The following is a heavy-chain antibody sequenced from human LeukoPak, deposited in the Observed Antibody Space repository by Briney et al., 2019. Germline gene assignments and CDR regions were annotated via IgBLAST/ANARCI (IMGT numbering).Heavy chain of an antibody. J-gene: IGHJ4*02. Sequence: ASVKVSCKASGYTFTSYGISWVRQAPGQGLEWMGWISAYNGNTNYAQKLQGRVTMTTDTSTSTAYMELRSLRSDDTAVYYCARFPYYDFWSGYRGGNDYWGQGTLVTVSS. CDR3: ARFPYYDFWSGYRGGNDY. CDR1: GYTFTSYG. CDR2: ISAYNGNT. V-gene: IGHV1-18*01. D-gene: IGHD3-3*01.